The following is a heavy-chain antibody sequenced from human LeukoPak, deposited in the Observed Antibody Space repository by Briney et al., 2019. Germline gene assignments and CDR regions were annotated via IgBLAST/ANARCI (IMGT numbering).Heavy chain of an antibody. Sequence: PGGSLRLSCAASGFTVSSNYMSWVRQAPGKGLEWVSVIYSGGSTYYADSVKGRFTISRDNSKNTLYLQMNSLRAEDTAVYYCARLITIVRGGNTYNWFDPWGQGTLVTVSS. CDR2: IYSGGST. D-gene: IGHD3-10*01. CDR3: ARLITIVRGGNTYNWFDP. V-gene: IGHV3-66*04. J-gene: IGHJ5*02. CDR1: GFTVSSNY.